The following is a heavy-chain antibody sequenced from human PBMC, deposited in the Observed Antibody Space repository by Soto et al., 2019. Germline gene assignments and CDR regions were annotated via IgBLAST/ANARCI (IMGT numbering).Heavy chain of an antibody. CDR1: GASVSSHY. Sequence: PSETLSLTCTVSGASVSSHYWSWIRQPPGKGLEWIGYIYYSGTTSYNPSLKSRVTISVDTSKNQFSLNLTSVTAADTAVYYCVRGGTYKFDSWGLGTLVTVS. J-gene: IGHJ4*02. V-gene: IGHV4-59*02. D-gene: IGHD1-26*01. CDR3: VRGGTYKFDS. CDR2: IYYSGTT.